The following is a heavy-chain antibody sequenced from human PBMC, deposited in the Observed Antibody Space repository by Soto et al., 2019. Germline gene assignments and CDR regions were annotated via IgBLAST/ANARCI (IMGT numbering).Heavy chain of an antibody. CDR1: GFTFSNYG. CDR2: ILNDGSNR. Sequence: QVQLVESGGGVVQPGRSLRLSCAASGFTFSNYGMHWVRQAPGKGLEWVAVILNDGSNRYHADSVKDRITISRDNSKNMLYLQMNSLRAEDTAGYYCARDDEYSGNGMDVWGQGTTVTVS. CDR3: ARDDEYSGNGMDV. V-gene: IGHV3-33*01. J-gene: IGHJ6*02. D-gene: IGHD3-10*01.